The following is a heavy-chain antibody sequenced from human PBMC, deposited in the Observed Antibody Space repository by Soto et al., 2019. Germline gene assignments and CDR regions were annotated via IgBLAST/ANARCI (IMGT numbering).Heavy chain of an antibody. CDR3: AKSRWELPTYYYYGMDV. Sequence: GGSLRLTCAASGFTFSSYAMSWVRQAPGKGLEWVSAISGSGGSTYYADSVKGRFTISRDNSKNTLYLQMNSLRAEDTAVYYCAKSRWELPTYYYYGMDVWGQGTTVTVSS. J-gene: IGHJ6*02. CDR1: GFTFSSYA. CDR2: ISGSGGST. V-gene: IGHV3-23*01. D-gene: IGHD1-26*01.